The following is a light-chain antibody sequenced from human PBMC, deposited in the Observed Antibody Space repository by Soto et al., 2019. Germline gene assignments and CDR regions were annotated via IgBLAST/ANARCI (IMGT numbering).Light chain of an antibody. J-gene: IGLJ2*01. V-gene: IGLV1-51*01. CDR3: ATWDHSLSAGI. Sequence: QSVLTQPPSVSAAPGQQVTISCSGSSSNIGTNFVSWYQQVPGSAPKLLFYDNNKRPSGIPDRFSASKSGTSATLGITGLQPGDEAYYYCATWDHSLSAGIFGGGTKLTVL. CDR2: DNN. CDR1: SSNIGTNF.